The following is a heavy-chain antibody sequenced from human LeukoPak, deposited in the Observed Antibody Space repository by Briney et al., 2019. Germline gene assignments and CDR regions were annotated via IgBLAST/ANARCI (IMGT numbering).Heavy chain of an antibody. D-gene: IGHD6-13*01. CDR1: GYTFTSYG. V-gene: IGHV1-18*01. CDR2: ISAYNGNT. Sequence: ASVKVSCKASGYTFTSYGISWVRQAPGQGLEWMGWISAYNGNTNCAQKLQGRVTMTTDTSTSTAYMELRSLRSDDTAVYYCARGGGQQLSPYYFDYWGQGTLVTVSS. J-gene: IGHJ4*02. CDR3: ARGGGQQLSPYYFDY.